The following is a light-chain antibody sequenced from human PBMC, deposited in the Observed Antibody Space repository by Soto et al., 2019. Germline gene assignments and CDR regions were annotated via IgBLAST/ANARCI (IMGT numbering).Light chain of an antibody. V-gene: IGKV1-9*01. Sequence: DIQLTQPQSFLSSSIRDRVTITYRASQDFTNYFAWYQKKPGEAPKLLIYVASTLHSRLPSRLSGSGSGTEFTLTISSLQPEDVATYYCQQLNSFPLTYGGEAKVDIE. J-gene: IGKJ4*01. CDR3: QQLNSFPLT. CDR1: QDFTNY. CDR2: VAS.